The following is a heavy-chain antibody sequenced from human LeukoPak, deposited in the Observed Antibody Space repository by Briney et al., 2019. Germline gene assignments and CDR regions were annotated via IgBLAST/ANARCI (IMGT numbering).Heavy chain of an antibody. V-gene: IGHV3-30-3*01. J-gene: IGHJ4*02. CDR3: ARVGDMGDIVATMGSDY. CDR2: ISYDGSNK. D-gene: IGHD5-12*01. CDR1: GFTFSSYA. Sequence: PGGSLRLSCAASGFTFSSYAMHWVRQAPGKGLEWVAVISYDGSNKYYADSVKGRFTISRDNSKNTLYLQMNSLRAEDTAVYYCARVGDMGDIVATMGSDYWGQGTLVTVSS.